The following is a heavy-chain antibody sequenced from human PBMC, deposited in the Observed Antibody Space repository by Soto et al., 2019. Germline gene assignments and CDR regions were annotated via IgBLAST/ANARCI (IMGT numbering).Heavy chain of an antibody. V-gene: IGHV4-59*12. J-gene: IGHJ5*02. CDR1: GGSISSYH. CDR2: VHYSWGS. D-gene: IGHD2-21*02. CDR3: ARDHCGGDCFGFDP. Sequence: SETLSLTCTVSGGSISSYHWSWIRQTPGKGLEWIGYVHYSWGSNYNPSLKSRVAISVDTSKNQFSLKLSSVTAADTAVYYCARDHCGGDCFGFDPWGRGTLVTVS.